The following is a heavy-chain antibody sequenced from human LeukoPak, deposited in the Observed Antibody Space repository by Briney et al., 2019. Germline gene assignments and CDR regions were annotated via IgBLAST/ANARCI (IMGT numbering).Heavy chain of an antibody. J-gene: IGHJ4*02. Sequence: TSETLSLTCTVSGGSISSYYWSWIRQPPGKGPEWIGYIYYSGSTNYNPSLKSRVTISVDTSKNQFSLKLSSVTAADTAVYYCARASRDYYDSSGYPLLDYWGQGTLVTVSS. CDR1: GGSISSYY. V-gene: IGHV4-59*01. CDR2: IYYSGST. CDR3: ARASRDYYDSSGYPLLDY. D-gene: IGHD3-22*01.